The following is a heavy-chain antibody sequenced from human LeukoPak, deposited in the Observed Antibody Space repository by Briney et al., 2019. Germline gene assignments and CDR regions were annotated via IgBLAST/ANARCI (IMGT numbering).Heavy chain of an antibody. Sequence: SETLSLTCSVSGDSIDSGGYYWSWIRQHPGRGLEWIGHSYYDGRTYQNPSLKSRVIMSVDTSKNQFSLNVSSVTAADTAVYFCARIGTASRLNWFDPWGQGTLVTVSS. CDR3: ARIGTASRLNWFDP. V-gene: IGHV4-31*03. CDR1: GDSIDSGGYY. J-gene: IGHJ5*02. D-gene: IGHD6-6*01. CDR2: SYYDGRT.